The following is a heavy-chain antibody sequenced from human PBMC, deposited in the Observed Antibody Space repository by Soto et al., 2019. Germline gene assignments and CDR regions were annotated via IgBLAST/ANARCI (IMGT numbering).Heavy chain of an antibody. CDR3: AKDQGSSWYEIDY. CDR1: GFTFSNYA. CDR2: ISGSGGST. D-gene: IGHD6-13*01. V-gene: IGHV3-23*01. J-gene: IGHJ4*02. Sequence: EVQLLESGGGLVQPGGSLRLSCAASGFTFSNYAVTWVRQAPGKGLEWVSTISGSGGSTYYADSVKGRFTISRDNSKNTLYLQMTSLRAEDTAVYYCAKDQGSSWYEIDYWGQGTLVTGSS.